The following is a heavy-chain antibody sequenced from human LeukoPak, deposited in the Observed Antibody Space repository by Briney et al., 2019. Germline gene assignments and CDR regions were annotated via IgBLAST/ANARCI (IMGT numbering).Heavy chain of an antibody. Sequence: SETLSLTCTVSGGSINTPNYYWGWIRQTPGKGLEWIGNIFYSGGTYYSPSLTSRVTISLDTSRNQFSLKLNSVTAADTAVYYCARDYDRGEFDYWGQGTLVTVSS. J-gene: IGHJ4*02. CDR3: ARDYDRGEFDY. CDR1: GGSINTPNYY. D-gene: IGHD3-22*01. V-gene: IGHV4-39*07. CDR2: IFYSGGT.